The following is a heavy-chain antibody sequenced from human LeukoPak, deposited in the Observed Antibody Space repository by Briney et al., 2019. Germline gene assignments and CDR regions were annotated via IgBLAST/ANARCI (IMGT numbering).Heavy chain of an antibody. D-gene: IGHD2-15*01. J-gene: IGHJ3*02. V-gene: IGHV3-30*04. CDR3: ARTYCSGGSCGAFDI. Sequence: GGSLRLSCAASGFTFSSYAMHWVRQAPGEGLEWVAVISYDGSNKYYADSVKGRFTISRDNSKNTLYLQMNSLRAEDTAVYYCARTYCSGGSCGAFDIWGQGTMVTVSS. CDR2: ISYDGSNK. CDR1: GFTFSSYA.